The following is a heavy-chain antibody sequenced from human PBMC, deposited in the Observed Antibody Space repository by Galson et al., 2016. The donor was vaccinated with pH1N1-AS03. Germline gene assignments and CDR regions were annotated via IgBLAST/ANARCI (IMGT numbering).Heavy chain of an antibody. Sequence: SVKVSCKASGYTFSRYYMHWMRQAPGQGPEWMGVIDPSIGSTTYVQKFQGRVNMTRDTATTTAYMELRSPRSVDTAVYYCATYGSGSRGGFDYWGQGALITVSS. CDR1: GYTFSRYY. CDR2: IDPSIGST. D-gene: IGHD3-10*01. V-gene: IGHV1-46*01. J-gene: IGHJ4*02. CDR3: ATYGSGSRGGFDY.